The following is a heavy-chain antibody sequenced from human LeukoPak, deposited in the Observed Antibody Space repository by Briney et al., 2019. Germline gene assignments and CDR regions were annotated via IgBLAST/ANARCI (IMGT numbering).Heavy chain of an antibody. Sequence: SQTLPLTCTVSGGSISSYYWSWIRQPPGKGLEWIGYIYYSGSTNYNPSLKSRVTISVDTSKNQFPLKLSSVTAADTAVYYCARGYDILTFDYWGQGTLVTVSS. J-gene: IGHJ4*02. D-gene: IGHD3-9*01. CDR1: GGSISSYY. CDR2: IYYSGST. CDR3: ARGYDILTFDY. V-gene: IGHV4-59*01.